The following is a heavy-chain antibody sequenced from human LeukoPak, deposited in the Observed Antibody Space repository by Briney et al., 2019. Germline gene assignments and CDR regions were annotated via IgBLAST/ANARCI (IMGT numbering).Heavy chain of an antibody. CDR3: ARDDNDYTKGYFDY. D-gene: IGHD4-11*01. CDR1: GYTFTSYG. CDR2: ISAYNGNT. Sequence: ASVKVSCKASGYTFTSYGISWVRQAPGQGLEWMGWISAYNGNTNYAQKLQGRVTMTTDTSTSTAYTELRSLRSDDTAVYYCARDDNDYTKGYFDYWGQGTLVTVSS. J-gene: IGHJ4*02. V-gene: IGHV1-18*01.